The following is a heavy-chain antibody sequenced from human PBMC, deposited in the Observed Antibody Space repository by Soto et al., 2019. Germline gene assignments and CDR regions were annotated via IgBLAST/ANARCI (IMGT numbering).Heavy chain of an antibody. D-gene: IGHD6-19*01. V-gene: IGHV4-39*01. CDR2: IYYSGST. Sequence: PSETLSLTCTVSGGSISSSSYYWGWIRQPPGKGLEWIGSIYYSGSTYYNPSLKSRVTISVDTSKNQFSLKLSSVTAADTAVYYCARVPGIAVAGNYYYGMDVWGQGTTVTVSS. J-gene: IGHJ6*02. CDR1: GGSISSSSYY. CDR3: ARVPGIAVAGNYYYGMDV.